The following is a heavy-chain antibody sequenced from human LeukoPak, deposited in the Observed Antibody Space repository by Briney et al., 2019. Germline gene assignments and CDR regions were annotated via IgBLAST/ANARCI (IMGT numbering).Heavy chain of an antibody. CDR1: GFTFRDYD. CDR3: IRGGIRVSGIDAFDI. CDR2: IGIRDDT. J-gene: IGHJ3*02. Sequence: PGGSLRLSCAASGFTFRDYDMHWVRQVPGRGLEWVSAIGIRDDTHYPDSVKGRFTISRENAKNSLYLQMNTLRDGDTAMYYCIRGGIRVSGIDAFDIWGPGTMVTVSS. D-gene: IGHD5/OR15-5a*01. V-gene: IGHV3-13*01.